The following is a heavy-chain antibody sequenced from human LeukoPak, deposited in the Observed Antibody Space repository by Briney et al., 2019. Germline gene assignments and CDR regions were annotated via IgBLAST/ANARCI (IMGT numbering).Heavy chain of an antibody. CDR2: VIGSGGNT. Sequence: PGGSLRLSCAASGFTFSGYAMSWVRHAPGEGLEWVSTVIGSGGNTYYADSVRGRFTISRDNSKNTLYLQINSLGADDTAVYYCARGGLYKFDYWGQGTLVTVSS. CDR3: ARGGLYKFDY. D-gene: IGHD1-14*01. CDR1: GFTFSGYA. J-gene: IGHJ4*02. V-gene: IGHV3-23*01.